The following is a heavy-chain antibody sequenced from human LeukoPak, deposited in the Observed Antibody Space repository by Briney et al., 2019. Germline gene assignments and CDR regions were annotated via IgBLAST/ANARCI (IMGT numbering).Heavy chain of an antibody. Sequence: GVLRLSCAASGFTFSDFHMCWIRQAPGKGLEWVSFSSTSGSTIFYADSVKGRFTISRDNAMNSLYLQMNSLRAEDTAVYYCARERADALDIWGPGTMDTVSS. CDR1: GFTFSDFH. V-gene: IGHV3-11*01. J-gene: IGHJ3*02. CDR3: ARERADALDI. CDR2: SSTSGSTI.